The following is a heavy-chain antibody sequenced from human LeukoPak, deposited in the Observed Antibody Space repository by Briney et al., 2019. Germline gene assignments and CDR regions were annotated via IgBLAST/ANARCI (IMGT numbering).Heavy chain of an antibody. Sequence: SETLSLTCTVSGGSISSYYWSWIRQPPGKGLEWIGYIYYSGSTNYNPSLKSRVTISVDTSKNQFSLKLSSVTAADTAVYYCARTRVVPAAILHFDYWGQGTLVTVSS. D-gene: IGHD2-2*01. CDR2: IYYSGST. V-gene: IGHV4-59*08. CDR3: ARTRVVPAAILHFDY. J-gene: IGHJ4*02. CDR1: GGSISSYY.